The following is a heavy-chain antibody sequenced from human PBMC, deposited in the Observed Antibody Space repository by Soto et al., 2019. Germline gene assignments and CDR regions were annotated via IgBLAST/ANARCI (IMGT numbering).Heavy chain of an antibody. CDR2: INPYSGAT. V-gene: IGHV1-2*04. D-gene: IGHD6-19*01. Sequence: GASVKVSCKASGYTFSDYYVHWVRQAPGQGLEWMGWINPYSGATNYAQKFQDWVTMTGDASVSTAYLELTTLEMTSLRAEDTAVYYCAKGGRQWLVTSDFNYWGQGALVTVSS. CDR1: GYTFSDYY. CDR3: AKGGRQWLVTSDFNY. J-gene: IGHJ4*02.